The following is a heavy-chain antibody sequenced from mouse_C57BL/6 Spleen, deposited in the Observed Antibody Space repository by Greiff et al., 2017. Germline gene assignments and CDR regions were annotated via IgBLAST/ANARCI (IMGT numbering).Heavy chain of an antibody. CDR2: IDPSDSYT. Sequence: QVQLQQPGAELVMPGASVKMSCKASGYTFTSYWMHWVKQRPGQGLEWIGEIDPSDSYTNYNQKFKGKSTLTVDKSSSTAYMQLSSLTSEDSAVYDCARRLYYYGSSYFDDWGKGTTLTVSS. V-gene: IGHV1-69*01. CDR3: ARRLYYYGSSYFDD. J-gene: IGHJ2*01. CDR1: GYTFTSYW. D-gene: IGHD1-1*01.